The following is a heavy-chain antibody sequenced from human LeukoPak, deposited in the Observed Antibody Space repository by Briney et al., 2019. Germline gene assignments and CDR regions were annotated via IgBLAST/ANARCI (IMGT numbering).Heavy chain of an antibody. J-gene: IGHJ4*02. CDR2: ISANGDTT. V-gene: IGHV3-23*01. D-gene: IGHD6-13*01. CDR1: GFTFSSYA. CDR3: AKEGRIAAGTGDYFDY. Sequence: GGSLRLSCAASGFTFSSYAMSWVRQAPGKGLEGVSGISANGDTTKYADSVKGRFTISRDNAKNTVLLQMNSLRADDTAVYYCAKEGRIAAGTGDYFDYWGQGALVTVSS.